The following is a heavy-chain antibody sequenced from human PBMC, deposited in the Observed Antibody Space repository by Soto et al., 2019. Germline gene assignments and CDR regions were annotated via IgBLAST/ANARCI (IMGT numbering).Heavy chain of an antibody. Sequence: PGGSLRLSCAASGFTFSSFAMNWVRQAPGKGLEWVGRIKSKTDGGTTDYAAPVKGRFTISRDDSKNTLYLQMNSLKTEDTAVYYCTTPYYDYVWGSYRYYEYWGQGTLVTVSS. D-gene: IGHD3-16*02. CDR1: GFTFSSFA. CDR3: TTPYYDYVWGSYRYYEY. V-gene: IGHV3-15*07. J-gene: IGHJ4*02. CDR2: IKSKTDGGTT.